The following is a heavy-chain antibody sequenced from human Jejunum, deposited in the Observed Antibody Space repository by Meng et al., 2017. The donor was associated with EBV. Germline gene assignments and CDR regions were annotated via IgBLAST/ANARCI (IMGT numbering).Heavy chain of an antibody. V-gene: IGHV2-5*05. CDR3: ARRYGDCVRYFDS. CDR2: IYWEKNK. CDR1: GFRIRTRGVG. J-gene: IGHJ5*01. D-gene: IGHD4-17*01. Sequence: QRTCKGTGPAQVETRAALPRAGSVHGFRIRTRGVGVGLTRQAPGKALEWLGNIYWEKNKRYGKSLRSRLAIMKDTAKSQVVLTMTNMDPVDTATYYCARRYGDCVRYFDSLGQGILVTVSS.